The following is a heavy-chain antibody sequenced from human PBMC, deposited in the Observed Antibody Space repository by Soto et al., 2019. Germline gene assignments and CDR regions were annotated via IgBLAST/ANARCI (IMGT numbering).Heavy chain of an antibody. CDR2: IYYSGTT. CDR3: ARAFCSGGCCYYFDY. Sequence: SETLSLTCSVSDVSVSSRNYYWTWIRQPPGKGLDYIGYIYYSGTTNYNPSLESRVTISLHTSNNQFSLKLNSVTAADTAVYYCARAFCSGGCCYYFDYWGRGALVTVSS. CDR1: DVSVSSRNYY. J-gene: IGHJ4*02. V-gene: IGHV4-61*01. D-gene: IGHD2-15*01.